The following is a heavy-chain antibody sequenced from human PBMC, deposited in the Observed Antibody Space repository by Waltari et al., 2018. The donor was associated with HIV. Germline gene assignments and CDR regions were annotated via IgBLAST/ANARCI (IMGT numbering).Heavy chain of an antibody. CDR2: IYPGDSDT. CDR1: GYSFTSYW. Sequence: EVQLVQSGAEVKKPGESLTISCQGSGYSFTSYWIGWVRQMPGKGMEWMGIIYPGDSDTRYSPSFQGQVTISADKSISTAYLQWSSLKASDTAMYYCARHEQYYYDSSGYYGWFDPWGQGTLVTVSS. V-gene: IGHV5-51*01. CDR3: ARHEQYYYDSSGYYGWFDP. D-gene: IGHD3-22*01. J-gene: IGHJ5*02.